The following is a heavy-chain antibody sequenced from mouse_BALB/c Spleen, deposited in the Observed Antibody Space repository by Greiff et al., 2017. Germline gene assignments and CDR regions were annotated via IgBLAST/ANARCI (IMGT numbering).Heavy chain of an antibody. CDR1: GYTFTSYY. J-gene: IGHJ4*01. CDR3: ARRNYRYDYAMDY. Sequence: VQLQQSGPELVKPGASVKMSCKASGYTFTSYYIHWVKQRPGQGLEWIGWIYPGDGSTKYNEKFKGKTTLTADKSSSTAYMLLSSLTSEDSAIYFCARRNYRYDYAMDYWGQGTSVTVSS. V-gene: IGHV1S56*01. CDR2: IYPGDGST. D-gene: IGHD2-14*01.